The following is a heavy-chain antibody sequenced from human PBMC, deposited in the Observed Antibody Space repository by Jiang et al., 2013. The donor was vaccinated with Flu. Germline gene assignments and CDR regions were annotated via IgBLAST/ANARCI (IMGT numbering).Heavy chain of an antibody. CDR2: IIPIFGTA. D-gene: IGHD7-27*01. Sequence: SVKVSCKASGGTFSSYAISWVRQAPGQGLEWMGGIIPIFGTANYAQKFQGRVTITADESTSTAYMELSSLRSEDTAVYYCARVKLGISPYFDYWGQGTLVTVSS. V-gene: IGHV1-69*01. CDR3: ARVKLGISPYFDY. J-gene: IGHJ4*02. CDR1: GGTFSSYA.